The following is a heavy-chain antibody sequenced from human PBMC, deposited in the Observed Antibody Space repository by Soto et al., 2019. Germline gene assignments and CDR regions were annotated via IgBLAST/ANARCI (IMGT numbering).Heavy chain of an antibody. Sequence: GGSLRLSCAASGFTFRSFAMHWVRQAPGKGLEWVSYIRSSGSTIYYADSVKGRFTISRDDGKNSLFLQMNSLRAEDTAVYYCACGACSGYDCYFDFWGQGTLVTVSS. V-gene: IGHV3-48*04. CDR1: GFTFRSFA. D-gene: IGHD6-25*01. J-gene: IGHJ4*02. CDR3: ACGACSGYDCYFDF. CDR2: IRSSGSTI.